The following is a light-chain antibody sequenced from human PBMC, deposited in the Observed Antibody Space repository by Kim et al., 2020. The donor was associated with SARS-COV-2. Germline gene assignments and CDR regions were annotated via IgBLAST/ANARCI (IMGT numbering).Light chain of an antibody. J-gene: IGLJ2*01. V-gene: IGLV2-14*03. Sequence: PGQAITISCTGTSSDVGGYNYVSWNQQHPGKAPKLMIYDVSKRPSGVSNRFSGSKSGNTASLTISGLQAEDEADYYCSSYTSSSSVFGGGTQLTVL. CDR1: SSDVGGYNY. CDR3: SSYTSSSSV. CDR2: DVS.